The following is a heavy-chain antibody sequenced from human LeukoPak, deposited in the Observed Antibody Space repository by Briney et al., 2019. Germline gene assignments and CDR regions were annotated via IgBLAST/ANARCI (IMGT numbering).Heavy chain of an antibody. CDR3: ASSGSTGYSLDY. CDR1: GYTFSSYG. D-gene: IGHD3-22*01. CDR2: IDPNSGDT. V-gene: IGHV1-2*02. J-gene: IGHJ4*02. Sequence: ASVKVSCKASGYTFSSYGIIWVRQAPGQGLQWMGCIDPNSGDTKYAQKFQGRVSMPRDTSTRTAYMELSRLRSDDTAVYFCASSGSTGYSLDYWGQGTLVTVSS.